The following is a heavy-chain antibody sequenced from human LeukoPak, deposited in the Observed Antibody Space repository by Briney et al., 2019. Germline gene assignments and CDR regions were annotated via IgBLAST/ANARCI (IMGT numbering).Heavy chain of an antibody. Sequence: SETLSLTCTVSGGSISSYYWSWIRQPAGKGLEWIGRIYTSGSTNYNPSLKSRVTMSVDTSKNQFSLKLSSVTAADTAVYYCARVQTKDTAMYYYYYMDVWGKGTTVTISS. CDR1: GGSISSYY. D-gene: IGHD5-18*01. CDR2: IYTSGST. CDR3: ARVQTKDTAMYYYYYMDV. J-gene: IGHJ6*03. V-gene: IGHV4-4*07.